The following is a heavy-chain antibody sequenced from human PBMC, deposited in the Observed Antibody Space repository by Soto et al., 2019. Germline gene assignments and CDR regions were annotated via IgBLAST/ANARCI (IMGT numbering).Heavy chain of an antibody. CDR2: INDRGSI. CDR1: GGSFSGYY. J-gene: IGHJ2*01. Sequence: QVQLQQWGAGQLRPLETLSLTCGVSGGSFSGYYWAWIRQSPGKGLEWIGEINDRGSINYNPSLKSRDIISVDTSKNHYSLNLRSVTAADTAVYYCARESHDILTGPPWVWYFDLWGRGTLVTVSS. V-gene: IGHV4-34*01. CDR3: ARESHDILTGPPWVWYFDL. D-gene: IGHD3-9*01.